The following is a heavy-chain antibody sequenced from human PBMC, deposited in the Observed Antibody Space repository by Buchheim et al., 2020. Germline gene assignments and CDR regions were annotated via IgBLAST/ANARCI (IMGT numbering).Heavy chain of an antibody. J-gene: IGHJ4*02. CDR3: AKVRFPKGRLSGALFDY. D-gene: IGHD2-8*02. Sequence: QVQLVGSGGGVVQPGRSLRLSCAASGFTFSSYGMHWVRQAPGKGLEWVAVISYDGSNKYYADSVKGRFTISRDNSKNTLYLQMNSLRAEDTAVYYCAKVRFPKGRLSGALFDYWGQGTL. CDR1: GFTFSSYG. CDR2: ISYDGSNK. V-gene: IGHV3-30*18.